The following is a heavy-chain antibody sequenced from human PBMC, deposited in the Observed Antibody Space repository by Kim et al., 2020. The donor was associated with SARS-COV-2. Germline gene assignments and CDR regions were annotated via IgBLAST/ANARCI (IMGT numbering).Heavy chain of an antibody. J-gene: IGHJ4*02. CDR3: ARVSFYYYDSSGYYFDY. V-gene: IGHV3-21*01. Sequence: VKGRFTIARDNAKNSLYLQMNSLRAEDTAVYYCARVSFYYYDSSGYYFDYWGQGTLVTVSS. D-gene: IGHD3-22*01.